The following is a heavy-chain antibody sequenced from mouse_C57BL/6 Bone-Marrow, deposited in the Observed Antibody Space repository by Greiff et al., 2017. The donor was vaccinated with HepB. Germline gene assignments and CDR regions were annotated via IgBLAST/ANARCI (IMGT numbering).Heavy chain of an antibody. CDR2: IYPGDGDT. CDR1: GYAFSSSW. Sequence: VHLVESGPELVKPGASVKISCKASGYAFSSSWMNWVKQRPGKGLEWIGRIYPGDGDTNYNGKLKGKATMTADKSSSTAYMQLSSLTSEDSAVYFCARTYDYDGVVVYFDYWGQGTTLTVSS. CDR3: ARTYDYDGVVVYFDY. V-gene: IGHV1-82*01. D-gene: IGHD2-4*01. J-gene: IGHJ2*01.